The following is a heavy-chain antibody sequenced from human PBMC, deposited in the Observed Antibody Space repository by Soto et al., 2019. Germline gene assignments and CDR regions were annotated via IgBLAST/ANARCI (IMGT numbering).Heavy chain of an antibody. D-gene: IGHD3-16*01. CDR3: AREGGESSDGLYYFDS. V-gene: IGHV4-30-4*01. Sequence: SETLSLTCTVSGGSTSGDNYWSWIRQPPGKGLEWIGHIYYSGNTDYNPSLKSRLAISIDTSKNQFSLKQSSVTAADTAVYFCAREGGESSDGLYYFDSWGQGSLVTVSS. CDR1: GGSTSGDNY. J-gene: IGHJ4*02. CDR2: IYYSGNT.